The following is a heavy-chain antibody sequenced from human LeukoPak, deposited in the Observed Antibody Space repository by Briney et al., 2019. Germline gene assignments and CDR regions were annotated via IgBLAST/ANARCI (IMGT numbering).Heavy chain of an antibody. CDR1: GGSISSYY. CDR3: ARSGYSYGHDAFDI. Sequence: SETLSLTCTVSGGSISSYYWSWIRQPPGKGLEWIGYIHYSGSTNYNPSLKSRVTISVDTSKNQFSLKLSSVTAADTAVYYCARSGYSYGHDAFDIWGQGTMVTVSS. V-gene: IGHV4-59*01. D-gene: IGHD5-18*01. J-gene: IGHJ3*02. CDR2: IHYSGST.